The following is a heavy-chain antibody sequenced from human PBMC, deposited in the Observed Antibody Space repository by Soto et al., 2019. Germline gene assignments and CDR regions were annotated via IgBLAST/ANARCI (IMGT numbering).Heavy chain of an antibody. J-gene: IGHJ5*02. V-gene: IGHV4-39*01. CDR1: GGSISSSSYY. CDR2: IYYSGST. Sequence: SETLSLTCSVSGGSISSSSYYWGWIRQPPGKGLEWIGSIYYSGSTYYNPSLKSRVTVSVDTSKNQFSLKLSSVTAADTAVYYCARHPSNFWFDPWGQGTLVTVSA. CDR3: ARHPSNFWFDP. D-gene: IGHD4-4*01.